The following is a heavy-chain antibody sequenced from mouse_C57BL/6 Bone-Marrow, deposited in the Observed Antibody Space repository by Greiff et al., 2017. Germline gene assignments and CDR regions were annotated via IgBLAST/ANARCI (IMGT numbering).Heavy chain of an antibody. CDR3: ARGRQLGLYAD. V-gene: IGHV5-12*01. CDR2: ISNGGGST. Sequence: EVHLVESGGGLVQPGGSLKLSCAASGFTFSDYYMNWVRQTPEKRLEWVAYISNGGGSTYYPDTVKGRFTISRDNAKNTLYLQMSRLKSEDTAMYYCARGRQLGLYADWGQGTLVTVSA. CDR1: GFTFSDYY. J-gene: IGHJ3*01. D-gene: IGHD4-1*02.